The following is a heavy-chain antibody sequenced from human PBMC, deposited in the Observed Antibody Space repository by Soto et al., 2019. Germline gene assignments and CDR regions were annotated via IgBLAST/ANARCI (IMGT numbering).Heavy chain of an antibody. Sequence: SETLSLTCAVYGGSFSGYYWSWIRQPPGKGLEWIGEINHSGSTNYNPSLKSRVTISVDTSKNQFSLKLSSVTAADTAVYYCARGGGRDIDYWGQGTLVTVSS. CDR1: GGSFSGYY. CDR3: ARGGGRDIDY. CDR2: INHSGST. D-gene: IGHD2-15*01. J-gene: IGHJ4*02. V-gene: IGHV4-34*01.